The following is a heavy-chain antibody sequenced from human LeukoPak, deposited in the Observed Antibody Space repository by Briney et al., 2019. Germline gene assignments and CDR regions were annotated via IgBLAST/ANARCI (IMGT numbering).Heavy chain of an antibody. J-gene: IGHJ4*02. Sequence: GGSLRLSCAASGFTVITNDMTWVRQAPGKGLEWVSVLYSDGNTKYADSVQGRFTISRDNSKNTLYLEMNSLSPDDTAVYYCAKGSEEVGATWGDYFDYWGQGTLVTVSS. V-gene: IGHV3-53*01. CDR2: LYSDGNT. CDR1: GFTVITND. CDR3: AKGSEEVGATWGDYFDY. D-gene: IGHD1-26*01.